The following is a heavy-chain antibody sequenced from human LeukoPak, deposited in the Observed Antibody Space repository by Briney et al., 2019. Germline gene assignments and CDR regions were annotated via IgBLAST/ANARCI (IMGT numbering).Heavy chain of an antibody. V-gene: IGHV3-30*12. CDR3: ARDVPTIFGVVITGAAFDI. CDR1: GFTFSNYA. D-gene: IGHD3-3*01. CDR2: ISYNGGGE. Sequence: GGSLRLSCAVSGFTFSNYAMQWVRQAPGKGLEWVALISYNGGGEYYTDSVKGRFTISRDNSKSTMYLQMNSLRAEDTAVYYCARDVPTIFGVVITGAAFDIWGQGTMVTVSS. J-gene: IGHJ3*02.